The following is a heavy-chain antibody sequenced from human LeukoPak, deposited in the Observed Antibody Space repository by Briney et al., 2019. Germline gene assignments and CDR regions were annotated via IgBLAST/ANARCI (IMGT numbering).Heavy chain of an antibody. CDR2: ISAYNGNT. CDR3: AKDSRGSGTYYNWGCFDP. CDR1: GYTFTSYG. D-gene: IGHD3-10*01. Sequence: GASVKVSCKASGYTFTSYGISWVRQAPGQGLEWMGWISAYNGNTNYAQKLQGRVTMTTDTSTSTAYMELRSLRADDTALYYCAKDSRGSGTYYNWGCFDPWGQGTLVTVSS. V-gene: IGHV1-18*01. J-gene: IGHJ5*02.